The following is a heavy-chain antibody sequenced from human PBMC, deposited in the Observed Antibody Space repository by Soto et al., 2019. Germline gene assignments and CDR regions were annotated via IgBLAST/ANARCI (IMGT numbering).Heavy chain of an antibody. Sequence: QVQLQESGPGLVKPSETLSLTCSVSGGSISGYYWSWIRQTPEKGLEWIGYIYYSGSTNYNPSLKSRVPMLIDISKNQFSLKLTSVSAADTAVYYCAAAPRYWGQGILVTVSS. CDR1: GGSISGYY. CDR3: AAAPRY. J-gene: IGHJ4*02. D-gene: IGHD2-15*01. CDR2: IYYSGST. V-gene: IGHV4-59*01.